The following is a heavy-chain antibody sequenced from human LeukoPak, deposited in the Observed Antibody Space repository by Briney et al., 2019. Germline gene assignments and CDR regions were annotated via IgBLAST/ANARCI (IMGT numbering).Heavy chain of an antibody. CDR1: GGSISSGSYY. CDR3: ARDRYDILTGYYPFDY. Sequence: SETLSLTCTVSGGSISSGSYYWSWIRQPAGKGLEWIGRIYTSGSTNYNPSLKSRVTISVDTSKNQFSLKLSSVTAADTAVYYCARDRYDILTGYYPFDYWGRGTLVTVSS. V-gene: IGHV4-61*02. D-gene: IGHD3-9*01. CDR2: IYTSGST. J-gene: IGHJ4*02.